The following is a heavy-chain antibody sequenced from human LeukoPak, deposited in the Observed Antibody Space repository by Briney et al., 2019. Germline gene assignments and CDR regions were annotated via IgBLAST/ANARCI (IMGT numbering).Heavy chain of an antibody. CDR3: ARESRRYGSGSYPPDY. J-gene: IGHJ4*02. V-gene: IGHV3-23*01. Sequence: GGSLRLSCAASGFTFSSYAMSWVRQAPGKGLEWVSAISGSGGSTYYADSVKGRFTISRDNAKNSLYLQMTSLRAEDTAVYYCARESRRYGSGSYPPDYWGRGTLVTVSS. CDR1: GFTFSSYA. D-gene: IGHD3-10*01. CDR2: ISGSGGST.